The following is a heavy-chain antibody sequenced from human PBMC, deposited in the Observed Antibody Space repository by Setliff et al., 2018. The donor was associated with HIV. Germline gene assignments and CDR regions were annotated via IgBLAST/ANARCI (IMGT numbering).Heavy chain of an antibody. CDR2: VLTSGST. CDR1: GGSMSSYY. J-gene: IGHJ5*02. CDR3: ARDGFPDSTWRPTDL. V-gene: IGHV4-4*07. D-gene: IGHD6-13*01. Sequence: SETLSLTCTVSGGSMSSYYWSWIRQPAGKGLEWIGRVLTSGSTHYNPSLRSRVTISLVTSRNQISLTMTSVTAADTAVYYCARDGFPDSTWRPTDLWGQGTLVTVS.